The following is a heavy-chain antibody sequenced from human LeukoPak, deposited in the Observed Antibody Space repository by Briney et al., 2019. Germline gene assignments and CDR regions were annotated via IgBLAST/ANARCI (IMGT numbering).Heavy chain of an antibody. CDR2: ISGSGGST. V-gene: IGHV3-23*01. Sequence: PGGSLGLSCAASGFTFSSYAMSWVRQAPGKGLEWVSAISGSGGSTYYADSVKGRFTISRDNSKNTLYLQMNSLRAEDTAVYYCAKDLASYYYDSSGSTPYFDYWGQGTLVTVSS. CDR1: GFTFSSYA. D-gene: IGHD3-22*01. CDR3: AKDLASYYYDSSGSTPYFDY. J-gene: IGHJ4*02.